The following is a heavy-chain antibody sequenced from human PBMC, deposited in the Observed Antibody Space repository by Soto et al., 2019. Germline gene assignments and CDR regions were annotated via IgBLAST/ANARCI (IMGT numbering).Heavy chain of an antibody. Sequence: GGSLRLSCAASGFTFSSYSMNWVRQAPGKGLEWVSSISSSSSYIYYADSVKGRFTISRDNAKNSRYLQMNGLRAEDTAVYYCARDGGDYYGSGSYRYYYYYMDVWGKGTTVTVSS. CDR1: GFTFSSYS. D-gene: IGHD3-10*01. J-gene: IGHJ6*03. CDR3: ARDGGDYYGSGSYRYYYYYMDV. CDR2: ISSSSSYI. V-gene: IGHV3-21*01.